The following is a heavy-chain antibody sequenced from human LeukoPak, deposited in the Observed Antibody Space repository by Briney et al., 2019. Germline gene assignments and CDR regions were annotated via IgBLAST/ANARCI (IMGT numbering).Heavy chain of an antibody. V-gene: IGHV1-18*01. D-gene: IGHD1-26*01. Sequence: EASVKVSCKASGYSFTSYGISWVRQAPGQGFEWMGWISAYNGNTNYAQKFRGRVTLTTDTSTSTAYMELRSLRSDDTAVYYCARPVVGAGHDAFDIWGQGTLVTVSS. CDR2: ISAYNGNT. J-gene: IGHJ3*02. CDR3: ARPVVGAGHDAFDI. CDR1: GYSFTSYG.